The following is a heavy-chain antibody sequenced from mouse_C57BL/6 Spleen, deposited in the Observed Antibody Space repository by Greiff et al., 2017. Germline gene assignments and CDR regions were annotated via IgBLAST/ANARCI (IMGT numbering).Heavy chain of an antibody. CDR2: IDPSDSYT. D-gene: IGHD2-1*01. V-gene: IGHV1-59*01. CDR3: ARSEYYGNFYFDY. CDR1: GYTFTSYW. Sequence: QLQQPGAELVRPGTSVKLSCKASGYTFTSYWMHWVKQRPGQGLEWIGVIDPSDSYTNYNQKFKGKATLTVDTSSSTAYMQLSSLTSEDSAVYYCARSEYYGNFYFDYWGQGTTLTVSS. J-gene: IGHJ2*01.